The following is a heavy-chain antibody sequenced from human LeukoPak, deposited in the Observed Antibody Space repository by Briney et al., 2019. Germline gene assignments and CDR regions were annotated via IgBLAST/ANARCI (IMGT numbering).Heavy chain of an antibody. CDR2: IYSSGIT. CDR1: GGSISTYY. D-gene: IGHD1-26*01. Sequence: PSETLSLTCTVSGGSISTYYWNWIRQPPGKGLEWIGYIYSSGITNYTPSLKSRVTISVNTSKNQFSLILSSVTAADTAVYYCARDISGSYPGPFDYWGQGTLVTVSS. V-gene: IGHV4-59*01. J-gene: IGHJ4*02. CDR3: ARDISGSYPGPFDY.